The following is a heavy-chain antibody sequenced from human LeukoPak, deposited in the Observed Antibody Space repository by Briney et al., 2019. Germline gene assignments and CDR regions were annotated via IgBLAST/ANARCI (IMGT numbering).Heavy chain of an antibody. CDR2: ISSSSSYI. CDR1: GFTFSSYS. J-gene: IGHJ4*02. D-gene: IGHD6-19*01. V-gene: IGHV3-21*01. CDR3: ASLPGYSSGWSDY. Sequence: GGSLRLSCAASGFTFSSYSMNWVRQAPGKGLEWVSSISSSSSYIYYAASVKGRFTISRDNAKNSLYLQMNSLRAEDTAVYYCASLPGYSSGWSDYWGQGTLVTVSS.